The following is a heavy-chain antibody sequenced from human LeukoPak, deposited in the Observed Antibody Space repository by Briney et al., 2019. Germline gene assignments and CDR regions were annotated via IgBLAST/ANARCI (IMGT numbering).Heavy chain of an antibody. D-gene: IGHD3-22*01. V-gene: IGHV4-59*01. Sequence: SETLSLTCTVSGGSISSYYWSWIRQPPGKGLEWIGYIYYSGSTNYNPSLKSRVTISVDTSKNQFSLKLSSVTAADTAVYYCARAQRGSSGYYYYYGMDVWGQGTTVTVSS. CDR1: GGSISSYY. CDR3: ARAQRGSSGYYYYYGMDV. J-gene: IGHJ6*02. CDR2: IYYSGST.